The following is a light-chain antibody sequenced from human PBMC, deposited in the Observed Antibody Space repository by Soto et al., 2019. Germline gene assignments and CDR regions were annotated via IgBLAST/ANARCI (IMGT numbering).Light chain of an antibody. Sequence: EVVLTQSPGTLSSSPGERATLSCRGSQSIHNNYLAWYQQRPGQAPRILIYGSSDRATGIPDRFSGSGSGTDFTLTISRLEPEDFAVYYCHQYGSSPPYTFGQGTKLEI. V-gene: IGKV3-20*01. CDR2: GSS. CDR1: QSIHNNY. J-gene: IGKJ2*01. CDR3: HQYGSSPPYT.